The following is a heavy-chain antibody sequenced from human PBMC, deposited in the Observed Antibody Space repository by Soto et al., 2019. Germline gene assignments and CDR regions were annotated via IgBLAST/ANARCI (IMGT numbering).Heavy chain of an antibody. CDR3: ARARGGYYYYGMDV. CDR1: AGSFSGYY. Sequence: PSETLSLTCAVYAGSFSGYYWSWIRQPPGKGLEWIGEINHSGSTNYNPSLKSRVTISVDTSKNQFSLKLSSVTAADTAVYYCARARGGYYYYGMDVWGQGTTVTVSS. CDR2: INHSGST. D-gene: IGHD3-10*01. V-gene: IGHV4-34*01. J-gene: IGHJ6*02.